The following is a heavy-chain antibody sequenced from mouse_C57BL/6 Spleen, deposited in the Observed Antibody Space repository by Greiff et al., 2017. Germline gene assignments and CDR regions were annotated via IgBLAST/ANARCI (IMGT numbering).Heavy chain of an antibody. CDR2: IHPNSGST. J-gene: IGHJ2*01. V-gene: IGHV1-64*01. Sequence: QVHVKQPGAELVKPGASVKLSCKASGYTFTSYWMHWVKQRPGQGLEWIGMIHPNSGSTNYNEKFKSKATLTVDKSSSTAYMQLSSLTSEDSAVYYCAYSTDFDYWGQGTTLTVSS. D-gene: IGHD2-5*01. CDR1: GYTFTSYW. CDR3: AYSTDFDY.